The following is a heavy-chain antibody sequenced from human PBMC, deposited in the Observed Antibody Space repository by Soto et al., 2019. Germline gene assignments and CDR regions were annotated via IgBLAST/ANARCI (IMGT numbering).Heavy chain of an antibody. CDR1: GFTFSTYS. J-gene: IGHJ3*02. CDR2: ISSSSTYL. CDR3: ARVATLVRTYGFDI. V-gene: IGHV3-21*01. D-gene: IGHD3-10*01. Sequence: GGSLRLSCAASGFTFSTYSMNWVRQAPGKGLEWVSSISSSSTYLYYADSVKGRFTISRDNAKNLLSLQMNSLRAEDTAVYYCARVATLVRTYGFDIWGQGTMVTVSS.